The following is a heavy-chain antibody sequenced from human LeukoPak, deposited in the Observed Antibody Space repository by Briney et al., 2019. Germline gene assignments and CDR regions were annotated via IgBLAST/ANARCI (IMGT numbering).Heavy chain of an antibody. V-gene: IGHV3-48*03. J-gene: IGHJ4*02. CDR2: ISSSGNTI. CDR3: ARVFYCATTSCHFNDY. Sequence: GGSLRLSCAASGFTFSSYEMNWVRQAPGKGLEWVSYISSSGNTIYYADSVKGRFTISRDNAENSLYLQMNSLGAEDTAVYYCARVFYCATTSCHFNDYWGQGTLVTVSS. CDR1: GFTFSSYE. D-gene: IGHD2-2*01.